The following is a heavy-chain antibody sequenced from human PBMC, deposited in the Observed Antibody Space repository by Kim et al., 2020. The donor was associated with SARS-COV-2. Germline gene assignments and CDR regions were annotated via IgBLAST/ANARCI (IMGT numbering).Heavy chain of an antibody. CDR3: ATWGDGGAFDI. J-gene: IGHJ3*02. D-gene: IGHD3-16*01. CDR2: IKQDGSEK. V-gene: IGHV3-7*01. Sequence: GGSLRLSCAASGFTFSSYWMSWVRQAPGKGLEWVANIKQDGSEKYYVDSVKGRFTISRDNAKNSLYLQMNSLRAEDTAVYYCATWGDGGAFDIWGQGTMVTVSS. CDR1: GFTFSSYW.